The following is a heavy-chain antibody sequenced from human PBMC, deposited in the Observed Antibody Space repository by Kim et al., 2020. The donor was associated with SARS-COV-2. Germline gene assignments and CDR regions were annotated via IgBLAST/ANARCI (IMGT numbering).Heavy chain of an antibody. CDR3: ARALYGNNFDI. V-gene: IGHV3-23*01. J-gene: IGHJ3*02. Sequence: GGSLRLSCVASGFTFSSFAMSWVRQAPGKGLEWVSSTSSSGDSTYYADYVKGRFTMSRDNSKHTLYVQMDSLRAEDTAVYYCARALYGNNFDIWGQGTVVTVSS. D-gene: IGHD2-2*02. CDR2: TSSSGDST. CDR1: GFTFSSFA.